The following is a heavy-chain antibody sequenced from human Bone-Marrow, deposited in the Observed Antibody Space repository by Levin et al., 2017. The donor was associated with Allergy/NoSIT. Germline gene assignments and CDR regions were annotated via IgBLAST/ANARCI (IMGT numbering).Heavy chain of an antibody. V-gene: IGHV3-11*01. Sequence: GGSLRLSCAASGFTFSDYHMNWLRQAPGKGLEWVSYISSSGSTISYADSVRGRFTISRDNAKNSLYLQMNNLRAEDTAVYYCARRSGSGRAFEYWGQGTLVTVSS. CDR3: ARRSGSGRAFEY. CDR1: GFTFSDYH. D-gene: IGHD3-10*01. J-gene: IGHJ4*02. CDR2: ISSSGSTI.